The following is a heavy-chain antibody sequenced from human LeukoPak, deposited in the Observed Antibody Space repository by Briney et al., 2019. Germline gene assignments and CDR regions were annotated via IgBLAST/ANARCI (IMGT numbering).Heavy chain of an antibody. CDR2: IYPGDSDT. V-gene: IGHV5-51*01. J-gene: IGHJ5*02. D-gene: IGHD2-2*01. CDR3: ARSGVPGAMTWFDP. Sequence: GESLKISCKGSGFSFTSYWIGWVRQLPGRGLELMGIIYPGDSDTRYSPSFQGQVTISADKSINTAYLQWRSLKASDTAMYYCARSGVPGAMTWFDPWGQGTLVTVSS. CDR1: GFSFTSYW.